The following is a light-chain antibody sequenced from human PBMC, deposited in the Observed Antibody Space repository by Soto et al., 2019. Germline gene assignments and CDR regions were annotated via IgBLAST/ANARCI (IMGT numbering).Light chain of an antibody. V-gene: IGKV1-9*01. CDR3: QQHNSYPLT. J-gene: IGKJ4*01. CDR1: QGVSSY. Sequence: IQLPQSPSSLSASVGDRVTITCRASQGVSSYLAWYQQKPGKAPNLLIYVTSTLQSGVPSRFSGSGSGTGFTLTISSLQPEDFATYYCQQHNSYPLTFGGGTRWIS. CDR2: VTS.